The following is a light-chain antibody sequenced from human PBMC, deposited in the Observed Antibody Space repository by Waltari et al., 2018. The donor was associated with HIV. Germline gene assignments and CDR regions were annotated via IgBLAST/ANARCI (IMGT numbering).Light chain of an antibody. CDR3: QVWHAKSDHWV. CDR2: DDS. CDR1: NLDNKG. Sequence: YVLTQPPSVSVAPGKTARITCGGNNLDNKGVHWYQQVPGQAPSLVMYDDSDRPSGVPARFSGSNSGNTATLTISRVEVGDEADYYCQVWHAKSDHWVFGGGTRLAVL. J-gene: IGLJ3*02. V-gene: IGLV3-21*03.